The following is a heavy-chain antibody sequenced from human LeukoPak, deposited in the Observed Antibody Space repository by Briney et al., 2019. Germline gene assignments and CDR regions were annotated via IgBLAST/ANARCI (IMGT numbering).Heavy chain of an antibody. V-gene: IGHV3-30*03. J-gene: IGHJ6*02. Sequence: PGGSLRLSCAASGFTFSSYGMHWVRQAPGKGLEWVAVISYDGSNKYYADSVKGRFTISRDNSKNTLYLQMNSLRVEDTAVYYCARDRGAAPIYGMDVWGQGTTVTVSS. CDR1: GFTFSSYG. CDR2: ISYDGSNK. CDR3: ARDRGAAPIYGMDV. D-gene: IGHD3-10*01.